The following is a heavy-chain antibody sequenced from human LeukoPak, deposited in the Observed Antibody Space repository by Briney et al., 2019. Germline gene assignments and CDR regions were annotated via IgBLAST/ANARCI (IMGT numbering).Heavy chain of an antibody. Sequence: GESLKISCKGSGYSFTNYWIGWVRQMPGKGLEWMGIIYPGDSDTTYKPSFQGQVAISADKSISTAYLQWSSLKASDTAMYYCARSRAETVPVWGSYRHHDAFDIWGQGTMVTVSS. J-gene: IGHJ3*02. CDR2: IYPGDSDT. CDR1: GYSFTNYW. CDR3: ARSRAETVPVWGSYRHHDAFDI. D-gene: IGHD3-16*02. V-gene: IGHV5-51*01.